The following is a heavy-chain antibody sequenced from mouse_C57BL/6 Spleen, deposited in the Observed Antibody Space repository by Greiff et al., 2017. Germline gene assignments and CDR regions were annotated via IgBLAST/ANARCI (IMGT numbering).Heavy chain of an antibody. D-gene: IGHD1-1*01. J-gene: IGHJ2*01. CDR1: GYAFSSSW. CDR2: IYPGDGAT. CDR3: ASPYYYGSSYYFDY. V-gene: IGHV1-82*01. Sequence: QVQLPQSGPELVKPGASVKISCKASGYAFSSSWMNWVKQRPGKGLEWIGRIYPGDGATNYNGKFKGKATLTADKSSSTAYMQLSSLTSEDSAVYFCASPYYYGSSYYFDYWGQGTTLTVSS.